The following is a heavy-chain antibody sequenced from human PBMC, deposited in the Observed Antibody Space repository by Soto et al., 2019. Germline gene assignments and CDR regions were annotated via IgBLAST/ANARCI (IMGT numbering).Heavy chain of an antibody. CDR1: GYTFTGYY. CDR2: INPNSGGT. Sequence: GASVKVSCKASGYTFTGYYMHWVRQAPGQGLEWMGWINPNSGGTNYAQKFQGWVTMTRDTSISTAYMELSRLRSDDTAVYYCAIAGRVVAAAGTGDTWFDPWGQGTLVTVSS. CDR3: AIAGRVVAAAGTGDTWFDP. J-gene: IGHJ5*02. D-gene: IGHD6-13*01. V-gene: IGHV1-2*04.